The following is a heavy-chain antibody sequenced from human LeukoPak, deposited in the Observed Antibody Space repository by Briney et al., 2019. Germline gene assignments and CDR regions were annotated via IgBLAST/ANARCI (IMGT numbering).Heavy chain of an antibody. CDR2: IKEDGSVK. Sequence: GGSLRLSCAASGFTFNIYWMSWVRQAPGKGLEWVANIKEDGSVKYYVDSVKGRFTISRDNTKNSLYLQMNSLRVEDTAVYYCARAIAVAEPFDYWGQGTLVTVSS. D-gene: IGHD6-19*01. CDR3: ARAIAVAEPFDY. CDR1: GFTFNIYW. V-gene: IGHV3-7*01. J-gene: IGHJ4*02.